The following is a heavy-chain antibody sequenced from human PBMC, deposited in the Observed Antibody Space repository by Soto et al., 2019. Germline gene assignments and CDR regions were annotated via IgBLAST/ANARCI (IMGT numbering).Heavy chain of an antibody. CDR3: AKDLSTHLYYFDY. V-gene: IGHV3-30*18. CDR1: GFTFSSYG. J-gene: IGHJ4*02. D-gene: IGHD1-1*01. Sequence: GGSLRLSCAASGFTFSSYGMHWVRQAPGKGLEWVAVISYDGSNKYYADSVKGRFTISRDNSKNTLYLQMNSLRAEDRAVDYCAKDLSTHLYYFDYWGQGTLVTVSS. CDR2: ISYDGSNK.